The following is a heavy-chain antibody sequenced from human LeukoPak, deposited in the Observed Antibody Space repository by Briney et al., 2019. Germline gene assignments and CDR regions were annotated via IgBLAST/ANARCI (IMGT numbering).Heavy chain of an antibody. CDR2: VYYSGST. V-gene: IGHV4-31*03. CDR1: GGSISSGGYY. J-gene: IGHJ6*02. CDR3: ARDGRRYYDSSERGMDV. D-gene: IGHD3-22*01. Sequence: SETLSLTCTVSGGSISSGGYYWSWIRQHPGKGLEWIGYVYYSGSTYYNPSLKSRVTISVDTSKNQFSLKLSPVTAADTAVYYCARDGRRYYDSSERGMDVWGQGTTVTVSS.